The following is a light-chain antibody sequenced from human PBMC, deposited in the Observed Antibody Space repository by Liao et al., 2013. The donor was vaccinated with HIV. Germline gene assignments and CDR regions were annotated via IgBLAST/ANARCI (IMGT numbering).Light chain of an antibody. CDR2: YNS. CDR3: YSAADDNGV. V-gene: IGLV3-21*01. Sequence: SYVLTQPPSVSVAPGKTARITCGGNNIGRKSVHWYQQKPGQAPVLVIYYNSDRPSGIPERFSGSSSGTTVTLTISGAQVEDEADYYCYSAADDNGVFGGGTKLTVL. J-gene: IGLJ3*02. CDR1: NIGRKS.